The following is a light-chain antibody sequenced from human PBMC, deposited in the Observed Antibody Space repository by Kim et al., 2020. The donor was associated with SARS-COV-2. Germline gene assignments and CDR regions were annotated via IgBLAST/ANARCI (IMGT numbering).Light chain of an antibody. CDR3: QQYSNWPYT. Sequence: SVSPGERATLYCRASQSVGSNLAWYQQKPGQAPRLLIYGASTRATGIPARFSGIGSGTEFTLTISSLQSEDFAVYYCQQYSNWPYTFGQGTKLEI. CDR2: GAS. V-gene: IGKV3-15*01. CDR1: QSVGSN. J-gene: IGKJ2*01.